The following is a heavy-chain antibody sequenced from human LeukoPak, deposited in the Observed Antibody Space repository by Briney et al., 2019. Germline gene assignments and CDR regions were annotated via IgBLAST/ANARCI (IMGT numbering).Heavy chain of an antibody. J-gene: IGHJ4*02. CDR1: GYSISSGYY. CDR3: ARPGAVYDYVSFDY. D-gene: IGHD3-16*01. Sequence: TSETLSLTCAVSGYSISSGYYWGWIRQPPGKGLKWIGSIYHSGSTYYNPSLKSRVTISVDTSKNQFSLKLSSVTAADTAVYYCARPGAVYDYVSFDYWGQGTLVTVSS. CDR2: IYHSGST. V-gene: IGHV4-38-2*01.